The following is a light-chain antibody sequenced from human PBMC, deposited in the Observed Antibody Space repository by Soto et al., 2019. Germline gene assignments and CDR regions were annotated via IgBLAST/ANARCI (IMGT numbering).Light chain of an antibody. V-gene: IGKV3-15*01. CDR2: DTS. CDR3: QQYSNWPPIT. J-gene: IGKJ5*01. CDR1: QSVSIH. Sequence: VMTQSPGTLSVSLGARVTLSCRASQSVSIHLAWYQQKPGQAPRLLIYDTSTRATGIPARFSGSGSGTEFTLTISSLQSEDFAVYYCQQYSNWPPITFGQGTRLEIK.